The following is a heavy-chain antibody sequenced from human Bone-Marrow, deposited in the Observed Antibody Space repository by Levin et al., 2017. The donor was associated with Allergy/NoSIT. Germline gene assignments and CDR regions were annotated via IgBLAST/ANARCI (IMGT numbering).Heavy chain of an antibody. CDR3: ARDSVSGALAAAVHPYYYGMDV. J-gene: IGHJ6*02. D-gene: IGHD6-13*01. CDR1: GFTFSSYG. V-gene: IGHV3-33*01. Sequence: GGSLRLSCAASGFTFSSYGMHWVRQAPGKGLEWVAVIWYDGSNKYYADSVKGRFTISRDNSKNTLYLQMNSLRAEDTAVYYCARDSVSGALAAAVHPYYYGMDVWGQGTTVTVSS. CDR2: IWYDGSNK.